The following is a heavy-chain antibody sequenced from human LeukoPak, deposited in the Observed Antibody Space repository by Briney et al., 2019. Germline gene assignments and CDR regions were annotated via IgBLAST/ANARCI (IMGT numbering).Heavy chain of an antibody. CDR2: INQDGSEK. V-gene: IGHV3-7*01. CDR3: ARSTTVTALTA. D-gene: IGHD4-17*01. CDR1: GFTFTTYW. J-gene: IGHJ5*02. Sequence: GGSLRLSCAASGFTFTTYWMTWVRQAPGKGLEWVANINQDGSEKYFVDSVKGRFTISRDNAKNSLYLQMNSLRAEDTAVYYCARSTTVTALTAWGQGTLVTVSS.